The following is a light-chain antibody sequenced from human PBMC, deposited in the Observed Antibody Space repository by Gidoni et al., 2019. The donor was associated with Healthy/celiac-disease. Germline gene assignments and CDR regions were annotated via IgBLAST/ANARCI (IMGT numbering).Light chain of an antibody. J-gene: IGLJ3*02. Sequence: NFMLTQPHPASESPGKTVTIPCTRSSGSIASNYVQWYQQPPGSAPTTVIYEDNQRPSGVPDRFSGSIDSTSNSASLTISGLKTEDEADCYCQSYDSTNWVFGGGTKLTVL. CDR1: SGSIASNY. V-gene: IGLV6-57*04. CDR3: QSYDSTNWV. CDR2: EDN.